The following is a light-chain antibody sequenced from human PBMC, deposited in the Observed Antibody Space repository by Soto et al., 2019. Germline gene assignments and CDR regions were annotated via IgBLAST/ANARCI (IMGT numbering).Light chain of an antibody. Sequence: DIQLTQSPSSLSASVGDRVTITCRVSQDISSYLNWFRQKPGKVPKPLIYSASNLQSSVPSRFSGSGSATDFTLTISSLQPEGVANYYGQRGYDALRIGPGTKVDIK. CDR3: QRGYDALR. CDR1: QDISSY. CDR2: SAS. J-gene: IGKJ3*01. V-gene: IGKV1-27*01.